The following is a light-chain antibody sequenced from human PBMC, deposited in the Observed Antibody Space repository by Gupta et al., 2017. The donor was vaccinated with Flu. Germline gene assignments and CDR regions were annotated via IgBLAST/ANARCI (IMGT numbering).Light chain of an antibody. CDR3: SSDTNANTVVI. CDR2: EFS. Sequence: QSALTQPASVSGSPGQSITISCTGTSSDVGGSNYVSWYQQHPGKAPKLMIFEFSRRPSGMSIRFSGSNSGNTASLTIAGLQAEDDAYYYCSSDTNANTVVIFGGGTKLTVL. J-gene: IGLJ2*01. CDR1: SSDVGGSNY. V-gene: IGLV2-14*01.